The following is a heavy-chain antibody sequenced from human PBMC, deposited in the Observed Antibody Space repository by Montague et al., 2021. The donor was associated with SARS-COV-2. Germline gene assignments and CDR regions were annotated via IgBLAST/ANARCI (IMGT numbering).Heavy chain of an antibody. V-gene: IGHV4-38-2*02. D-gene: IGHD3-10*01. CDR2: IHHSGTT. J-gene: IGHJ5*02. CDR1: QLSNARDDF. CDR3: ARYFSSSGHNWFDP. Sequence: SEPPSLTCTVSQLSNARDDFWVWIRQSPGRGLQWIATIHHSGTTYYNPSLMGRVTISVDTSRNQFSLSLRSVTDADTAVYYCARYFSSSGHNWFDPWGQGTQVTVSA.